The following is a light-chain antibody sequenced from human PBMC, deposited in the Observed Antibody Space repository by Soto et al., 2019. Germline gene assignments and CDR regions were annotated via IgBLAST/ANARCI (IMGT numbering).Light chain of an antibody. CDR1: SSDVGGYNY. Sequence: LTQPRSVSGSPGQSVTISCTGTSSDVGGYNYVSWYQQHPGKAPKLMIYDVDKRPSGVPGRFSGSKSGNTASLTISGLQAEDEADYYCCSYAGSYPFVFGTGTKVTVL. J-gene: IGLJ1*01. CDR2: DVD. V-gene: IGLV2-11*01. CDR3: CSYAGSYPFV.